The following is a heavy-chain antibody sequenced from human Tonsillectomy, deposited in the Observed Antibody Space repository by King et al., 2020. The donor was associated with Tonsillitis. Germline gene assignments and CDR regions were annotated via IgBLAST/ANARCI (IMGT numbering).Heavy chain of an antibody. J-gene: IGHJ4*02. V-gene: IGHV3-9*01. CDR2: ISWNSGSI. CDR3: AKDCGIAVAGPDDY. CDR1: GFTFDDYA. D-gene: IGHD6-19*01. Sequence: VQLVESGGGLVQPGRSLRLSCVASGFTFDDYAMHWVRQAPGKGLEWVSGISWNSGSIGYADSVKGRFTISRDNAKNSLYLQMNSLRAEDTALYYCAKDCGIAVAGPDDYWGQGTLVTVSS.